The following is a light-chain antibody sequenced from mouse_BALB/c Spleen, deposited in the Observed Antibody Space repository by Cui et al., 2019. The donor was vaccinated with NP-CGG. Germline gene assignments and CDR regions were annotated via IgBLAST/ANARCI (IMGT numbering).Light chain of an antibody. Sequence: HAVLIQESALTTSPGETVTLTCRSSTGAVTTSNYANWVQEKPDHLFTGLIGGTNNRVPGVPARFSGSLIGDKAALTITGAQTEDEAIYFCALWYSNHWVFGGGTKLTVL. V-gene: IGLV1*01. J-gene: IGLJ1*01. CDR2: GTN. CDR3: ALWYSNHWV. CDR1: TGAVTTSNY.